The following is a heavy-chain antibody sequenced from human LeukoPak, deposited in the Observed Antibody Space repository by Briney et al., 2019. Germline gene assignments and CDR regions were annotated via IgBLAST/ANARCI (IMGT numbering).Heavy chain of an antibody. Sequence: ASVKVSCKASGYTFTSYYMHWVRQAPGQGLEWMGIINPSGGSTSYAQKFQGRVTMTRDTSTSTVHMELSSLRSEDTAVYYCARDRAGYCSSTSCFEADYWGQGTLVTVSS. CDR3: ARDRAGYCSSTSCFEADY. D-gene: IGHD2-2*03. CDR1: GYTFTSYY. J-gene: IGHJ4*02. V-gene: IGHV1-46*01. CDR2: INPSGGST.